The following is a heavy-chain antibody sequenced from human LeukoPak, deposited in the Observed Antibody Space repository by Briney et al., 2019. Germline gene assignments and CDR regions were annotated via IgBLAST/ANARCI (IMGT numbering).Heavy chain of an antibody. J-gene: IGHJ4*02. V-gene: IGHV1-46*01. CDR3: VREWEPTRYYFDY. CDR1: GCTFTSYY. D-gene: IGHD1-26*01. Sequence: AASVTVSCKASGCTFTSYYMHWVRQAPGQGREGMGIINPSGGSTSYAQKFQGRVTMTRDTSTSTVYMELSSLRSEDTAVYYCVREWEPTRYYFDYWGQGTLVTVSS. CDR2: INPSGGST.